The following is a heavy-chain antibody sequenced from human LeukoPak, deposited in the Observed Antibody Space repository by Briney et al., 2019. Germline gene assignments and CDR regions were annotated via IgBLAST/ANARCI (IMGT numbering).Heavy chain of an antibody. D-gene: IGHD4-17*01. CDR1: GGSISSSSYY. V-gene: IGHV4-39*07. Sequence: SETLSLTCTVSGGSISSSSYYWGWIRQPPGKGLEWIGSIYYSGSTYYNPSLKSRVTISVDTSKNQFSLKLSSVTAADTAVYYCARLTYGDYIGTGDWGQGTLVTVSS. J-gene: IGHJ4*02. CDR2: IYYSGST. CDR3: ARLTYGDYIGTGD.